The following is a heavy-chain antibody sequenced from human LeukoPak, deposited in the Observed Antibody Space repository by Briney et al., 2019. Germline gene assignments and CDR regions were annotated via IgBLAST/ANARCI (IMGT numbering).Heavy chain of an antibody. CDR1: GYIFTNSW. J-gene: IGHJ4*02. D-gene: IGHD3-10*01. Sequence: GELLKISCKGSGYIFTNSWIGWGRQMPGKGLEWMGIISPGSSDTRYSPSFQGQVTISADKSISTAHLQWSSLKASDTAMYYCATESYGSGRNWGQGTLVTVSS. V-gene: IGHV5-51*01. CDR3: ATESYGSGRN. CDR2: ISPGSSDT.